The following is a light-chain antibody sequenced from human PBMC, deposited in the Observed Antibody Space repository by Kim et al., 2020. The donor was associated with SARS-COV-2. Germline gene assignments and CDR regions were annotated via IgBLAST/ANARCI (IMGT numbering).Light chain of an antibody. CDR1: QTVNSRY. J-gene: IGKJ1*01. V-gene: IGKV3-20*01. Sequence: SPGERATLSCRASQTVNSRYLAWYQQTPGQATRLLIYGASTRAAGIPDRFSGSGSGTDFTLTISRLEPEDFAVYYCHQYGSSPWTSGHGTKVYIK. CDR3: HQYGSSPWT. CDR2: GAS.